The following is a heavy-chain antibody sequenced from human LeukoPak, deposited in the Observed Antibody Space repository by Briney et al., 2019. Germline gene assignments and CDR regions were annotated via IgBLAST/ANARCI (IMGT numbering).Heavy chain of an antibody. CDR1: GFTVSSNY. J-gene: IGHJ4*02. D-gene: IGHD2-8*02. V-gene: IGHV4-39*07. Sequence: GSLRLSCAASGFTVSSNYMSWVRQPPGEGLEWIGSIYYSGSTYYNPSLKSRVTISVDTSKNQFSLKLISVTAADTAVYYCAREDTGGLDYWGQGILVTVSP. CDR2: IYYSGST. CDR3: AREDTGGLDY.